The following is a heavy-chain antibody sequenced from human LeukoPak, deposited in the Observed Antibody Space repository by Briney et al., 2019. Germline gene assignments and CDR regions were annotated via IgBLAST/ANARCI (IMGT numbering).Heavy chain of an antibody. Sequence: PSETLSLTCTVSGGSISSSSYYWGWIRQPPGKGLEWIGSIYYSGSTYYNPSLKSRVTISVDTSKNQFSLKLSSVTTADTAVYYCARSPISSGSYYILPFDYWGQGTLVTVSS. CDR1: GGSISSSSYY. D-gene: IGHD3-10*01. V-gene: IGHV4-39*07. CDR3: ARSPISSGSYYILPFDY. CDR2: IYYSGST. J-gene: IGHJ4*02.